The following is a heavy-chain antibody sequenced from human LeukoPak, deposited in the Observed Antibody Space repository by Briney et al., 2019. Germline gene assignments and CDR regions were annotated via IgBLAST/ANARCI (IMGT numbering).Heavy chain of an antibody. CDR3: ARGADGVSSNSRGWFDP. V-gene: IGHV3-21*01. Sequence: GGALRLSCAASGFTFNRYNMNWVGRAPGKGLEGVASISTSSSYIYYADSVRGGFTISRDNAKNSLYLQMNSLRAEDTAVYSCARGADGVSSNSRGWFDPWGQGTLVTVSS. CDR1: GFTFNRYN. CDR2: ISTSSSYI. D-gene: IGHD2-15*01. J-gene: IGHJ5*02.